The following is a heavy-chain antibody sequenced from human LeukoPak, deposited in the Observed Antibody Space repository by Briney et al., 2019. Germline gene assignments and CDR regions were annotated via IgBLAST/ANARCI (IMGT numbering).Heavy chain of an antibody. CDR3: ARGRGTYYFDY. V-gene: IGHV3-53*01. J-gene: IGHJ4*02. CDR1: GFTVSTNY. Sequence: GGTLRLSCAASGFTVSTNYMSWVRQAPGKGLEWVSVIYSGGSTYYADSVKGRFTISRDNSKNTLYLQMNSLRAEDTAVYYCARGRGTYYFDYWGQGTLVTVSS. D-gene: IGHD3-10*01. CDR2: IYSGGST.